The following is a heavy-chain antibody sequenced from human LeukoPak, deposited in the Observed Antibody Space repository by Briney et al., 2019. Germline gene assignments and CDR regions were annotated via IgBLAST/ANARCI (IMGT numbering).Heavy chain of an antibody. CDR3: ARSPKKEWLVRRYFDY. Sequence: GRSLRLSCAASGFTFSSYAMHWVRQAPGKGLEWVAVISYDGSNKYYADSVKGRFTISRDNSKNTLYLQMNSLRAEDTAVYYCARSPKKEWLVRRYFDYWGQGTLVTVSS. V-gene: IGHV3-30-3*01. D-gene: IGHD6-19*01. CDR2: ISYDGSNK. J-gene: IGHJ4*02. CDR1: GFTFSSYA.